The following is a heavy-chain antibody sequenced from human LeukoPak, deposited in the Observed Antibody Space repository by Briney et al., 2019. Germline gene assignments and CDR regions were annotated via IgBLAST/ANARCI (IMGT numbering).Heavy chain of an antibody. CDR2: IYTSGNT. CDR3: ARGIAVAAARYWFDP. J-gene: IGHJ5*02. V-gene: IGHV4-61*02. CDR1: GGSISSGSYY. Sequence: TLSLTCTVSGGSISSGSYYWSWIRQPAGKGLEWLGRIYTSGNTNYNPSLKSRVTISADTSKNQFSLKLSSVTAADTAVYYCARGIAVAAARYWFDPWGQGTLVTVSS. D-gene: IGHD6-19*01.